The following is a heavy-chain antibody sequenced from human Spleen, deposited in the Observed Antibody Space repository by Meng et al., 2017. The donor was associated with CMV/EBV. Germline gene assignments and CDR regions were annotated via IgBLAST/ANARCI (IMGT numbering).Heavy chain of an antibody. Sequence: GESLKISCAASGFTFSNYGMHWVRQTPGKRLEWVAFIRYDGSSKSYADSVKGRFTVSRDDSKNTLYLHMSSLRLEDMAMYYCVKEGIIRGVVVAGDDFWGQGTLVTVSS. V-gene: IGHV3-30*02. J-gene: IGHJ4*02. CDR1: GFTFSNYG. CDR2: IRYDGSSK. CDR3: VKEGIIRGVVVAGDDF. D-gene: IGHD3-10*01.